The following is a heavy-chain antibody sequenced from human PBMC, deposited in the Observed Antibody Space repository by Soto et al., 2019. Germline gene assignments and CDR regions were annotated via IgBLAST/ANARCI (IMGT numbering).Heavy chain of an antibody. CDR1: GFTVSTSQ. Sequence: GGSLRLSCAASGFTVSTSQMTWVRQAPGKGLEWVSVIFIGGTTQYAESVKGRFTISRDKSENTVVLQMNSVRAEDTAVYYCARLGPYALGTYSFRHNLFDPSGQGTQVTGSS. D-gene: IGHD3-10*01. CDR3: ARLGPYALGTYSFRHNLFDP. V-gene: IGHV3-53*01. J-gene: IGHJ5*02. CDR2: IFIGGTT.